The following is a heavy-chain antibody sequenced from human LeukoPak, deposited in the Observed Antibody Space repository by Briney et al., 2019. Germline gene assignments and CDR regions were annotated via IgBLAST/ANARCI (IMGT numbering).Heavy chain of an antibody. D-gene: IGHD2-2*01. J-gene: IGHJ1*01. CDR3: AKEETKYTSAWYFQH. V-gene: IGHV3-30*18. CDR2: ISYDGGTK. CDR1: GXTFSTFG. Sequence: GGSLRLSFAASGXTFSTFGMHWVRQAPGRGLEWVAVISYDGGTKYYADSVKGRFTISRDNSKNTLYLQMNSLRAEDTAVYYCAKEETKYTSAWYFQHWGRGTLVTVSS.